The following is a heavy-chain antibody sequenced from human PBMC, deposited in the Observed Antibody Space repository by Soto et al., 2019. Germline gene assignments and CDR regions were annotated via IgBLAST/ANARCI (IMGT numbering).Heavy chain of an antibody. Sequence: SETLSLTCTVSGGSISSGGYYWSWIRQHPGKGLEWIGYIYYSGSTSYNPSLKSPVTISVDTSKNQFSLKLSSVTAADTSVYYRASWRLVNYVHNWFDPWGQGNLVTVSS. CDR1: GGSISSGGYY. V-gene: IGHV4-31*01. J-gene: IGHJ5*02. CDR2: IYYSGST. CDR3: ASWRLVNYVHNWFDP. D-gene: IGHD3-16*01.